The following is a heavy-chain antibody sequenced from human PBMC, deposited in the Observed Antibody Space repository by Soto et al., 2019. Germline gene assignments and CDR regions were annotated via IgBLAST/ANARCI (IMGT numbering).Heavy chain of an antibody. CDR1: GVTVSSNY. V-gene: IGHV3-53*01. CDR2: IYSAGIT. CDR3: ARLSAGTNFDY. J-gene: IGHJ4*02. D-gene: IGHD1-26*01. Sequence: GGSLRLSCAASGVTVSSNYMSWVRQAPGKGLEWVSVIYSAGITYYADSVKGRFTISRDNSKNTLSLQMNSLRAEDTAVYYCARLSAGTNFDYWGQGTLVTVS.